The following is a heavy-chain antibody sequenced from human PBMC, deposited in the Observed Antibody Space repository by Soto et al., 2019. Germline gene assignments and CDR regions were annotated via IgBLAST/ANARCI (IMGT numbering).Heavy chain of an antibody. D-gene: IGHD3-10*01. CDR3: AKARCITTNCYVPDY. CDR2: ISASGGSP. J-gene: IGHJ4*02. CDR1: GFTLSTYT. Sequence: GGSLRLSCVASGFTLSTYTMSWVRPAPGKGLEWVSVISASGGSPSYADSVQGRFSISRDNAKNTLYLQMNSLRGEDTAMYYCAKARCITTNCYVPDYWGQGTMVTVSS. V-gene: IGHV3-23*01.